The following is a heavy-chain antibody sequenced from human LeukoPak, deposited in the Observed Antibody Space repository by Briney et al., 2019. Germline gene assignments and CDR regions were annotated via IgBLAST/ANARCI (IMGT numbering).Heavy chain of an antibody. V-gene: IGHV3-23*01. Sequence: PGGSLRLSCAASGFTFSSYAMSWVRQAPGKGLEWVSAISGSGGSTYYADSVKGRFTTSRDNSKNTLYLQMNSLRAEDTAVYYCAKDDSGSWASYFDYWGQGTLVTVSS. CDR2: ISGSGGST. CDR3: AKDDSGSWASYFDY. D-gene: IGHD3-10*01. J-gene: IGHJ4*02. CDR1: GFTFSSYA.